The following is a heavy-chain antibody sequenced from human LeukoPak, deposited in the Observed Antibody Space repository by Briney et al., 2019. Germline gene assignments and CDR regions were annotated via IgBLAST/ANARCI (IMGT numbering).Heavy chain of an antibody. J-gene: IGHJ4*02. CDR2: TYYRSKWYN. Sequence: SQTLSLTCAISGDSVSSNSSAWNCIRQSPARGREGLGRTYYRSKWYNDYAVSVKSRITINPATSKNQFSLPLNSVTPEDTAVYYCSRALHIAATALPWGFDYWGQGTLVTVSS. V-gene: IGHV6-1*01. CDR1: GDSVSSNSSA. D-gene: IGHD6-13*01. CDR3: SRALHIAATALPWGFDY.